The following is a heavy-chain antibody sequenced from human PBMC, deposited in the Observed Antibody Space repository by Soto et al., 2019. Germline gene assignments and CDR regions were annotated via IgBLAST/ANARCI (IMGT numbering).Heavy chain of an antibody. CDR2: INNIGTAT. D-gene: IGHD1-1*01. CDR3: ATQDFRGSTGTT. CDR1: GFSFSSSA. J-gene: IGHJ4*02. Sequence: GALRLTSEASGFSFSSSAMFWVRQAPGKGLEWLSLINNIGTATYYADSVKGRFAISRDNSKNTLSLKLNSLRAEDTAVSYCATQDFRGSTGTTWGRGTLVTVSS. V-gene: IGHV3-23*05.